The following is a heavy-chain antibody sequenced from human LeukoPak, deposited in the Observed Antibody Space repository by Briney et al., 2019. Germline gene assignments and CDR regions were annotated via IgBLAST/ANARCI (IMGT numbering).Heavy chain of an antibody. CDR1: LGTLRRHA. V-gene: IGHV1-69*13. CDR3: AGSSGSYKRLPIDY. CDR2: IPPIFGTT. D-gene: IGHD1-26*01. J-gene: IGHJ4*02. Sequence: APEKVSRTASLGTLRRHALCLVRQAPADGLEWMGSIPPIFGTTNYAQKIPGRVTIIPDEHTSTAYIELSTLRSEHPALYYFAGSSGSYKRLPIDYCGQGTLVTVSS.